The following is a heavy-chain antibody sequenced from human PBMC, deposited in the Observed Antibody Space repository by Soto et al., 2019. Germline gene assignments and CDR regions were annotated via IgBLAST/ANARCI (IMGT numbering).Heavy chain of an antibody. J-gene: IGHJ6*02. D-gene: IGHD2-15*01. CDR2: IDPSDSYT. V-gene: IGHV5-10-1*01. Sequence: GESLKISCKGSGYSFTSYWISWVRQMPGKGLEWMGRIDPSDSYTNYSPSFQGHVTMTRDTSISTAYMELSRLRSDDTAVYYCARDTLGGSYRWGLYGMDVWGQGTTVTVSS. CDR1: GYSFTSYW. CDR3: ARDTLGGSYRWGLYGMDV.